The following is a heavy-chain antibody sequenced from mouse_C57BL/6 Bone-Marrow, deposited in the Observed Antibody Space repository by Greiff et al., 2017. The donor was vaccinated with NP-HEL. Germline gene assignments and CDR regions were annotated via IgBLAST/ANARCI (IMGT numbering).Heavy chain of an antibody. Sequence: EVHLVESGEGLVKPGGSLKLSCAASGFTFSSYAMSWVRQTPEKRLEWVAYISSGGDYIYYADTVKGRFTISRDNARNTLYLQMSSLKSEDTAMYYCTREYYGSSFYAMDYWGQGTSVTVSS. J-gene: IGHJ4*01. D-gene: IGHD1-1*01. CDR3: TREYYGSSFYAMDY. CDR1: GFTFSSYA. V-gene: IGHV5-9-1*02. CDR2: ISSGGDYI.